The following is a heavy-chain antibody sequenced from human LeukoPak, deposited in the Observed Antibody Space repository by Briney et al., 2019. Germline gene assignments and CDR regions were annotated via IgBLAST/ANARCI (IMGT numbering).Heavy chain of an antibody. D-gene: IGHD6-19*01. CDR2: IYHSGST. J-gene: IGHJ4*02. CDR3: AKLVGEAVAGTGVDY. V-gene: IGHV4-4*02. Sequence: SETLSLTCAVSGGSISSSNWWSWVRQPPGKGLEWIGEIYHSGSTNYNPSLKSRVTISVDKSKNQFSLNLTSLTAADTAVYYCAKLVGEAVAGTGVDYWGQGTLVTVSS. CDR1: GGSISSSNW.